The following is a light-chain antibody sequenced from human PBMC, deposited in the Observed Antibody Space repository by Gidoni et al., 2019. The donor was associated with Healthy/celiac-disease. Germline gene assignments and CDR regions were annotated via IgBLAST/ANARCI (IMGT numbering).Light chain of an antibody. CDR3: CSYAGSSIF. CDR2: EGS. Sequence: QSALPHPASVSGSPGQSITISCTGTSSDVGSYNLVSWYQQHPGKAPKLMIYEGSKRPSGVSNRFSGSKSGNTASLTISGLQAEDEADYYCCSYAGSSIFFGTGTKVTVL. V-gene: IGLV2-23*03. J-gene: IGLJ1*01. CDR1: SSDVGSYNL.